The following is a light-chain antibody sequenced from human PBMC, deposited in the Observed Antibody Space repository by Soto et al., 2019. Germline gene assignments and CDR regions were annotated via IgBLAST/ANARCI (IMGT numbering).Light chain of an antibody. CDR3: QHPYT. V-gene: IGKV3-20*01. Sequence: EIVLTQSPGTLSLSPGERATLSCRASQSVSSSYLAWYQQKPGQAPRLLIYGASSRATGIPDRFSGSGSGTDFTLTISRLEPEDFAVYYWQHPYTFGQGTKLEIK. CDR2: GAS. CDR1: QSVSSSY. J-gene: IGKJ2*01.